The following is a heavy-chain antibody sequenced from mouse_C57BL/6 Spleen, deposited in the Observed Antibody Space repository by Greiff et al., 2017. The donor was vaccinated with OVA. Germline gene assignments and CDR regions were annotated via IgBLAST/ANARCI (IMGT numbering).Heavy chain of an antibody. J-gene: IGHJ3*01. CDR1: GYTFTEYT. V-gene: IGHV1-62-2*01. D-gene: IGHD2-2*01. CDR2: FYPGSGSI. Sequence: LVESGAELVKPGASVKLSCKASGYTFTEYTIHWVKQRSGQGLEWIGWFYPGSGSIKYNEKFKDKATLTADKSSSTVYMELSRLTSEDSAVYFCARHERYGYDEEAWFAYWGQGTLVTVSA. CDR3: ARHERYGYDEEAWFAY.